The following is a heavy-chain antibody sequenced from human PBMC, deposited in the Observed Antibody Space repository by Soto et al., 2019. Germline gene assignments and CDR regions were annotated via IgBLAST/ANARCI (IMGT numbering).Heavy chain of an antibody. CDR2: MYPGDSDT. D-gene: IGHD2-2*01. CDR3: ARLPRDCNRTSCYYADH. V-gene: IGHV5-51*01. J-gene: IGHJ4*02. Sequence: PGESLKISCRGSGYDFNTNWFGWVRQLPGRGLEWVGIMYPGDSDTRYNPSLQGHVTLSVDVTVSTAFLQWRSLETSDTGMYFCARLPRDCNRTSCYYADHWGQGTQVTVSS. CDR1: GYDFNTNW.